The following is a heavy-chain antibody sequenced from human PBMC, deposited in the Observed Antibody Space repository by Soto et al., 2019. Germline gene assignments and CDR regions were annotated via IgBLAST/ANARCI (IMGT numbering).Heavy chain of an antibody. V-gene: IGHV4-34*01. CDR2: INHSGST. CDR1: GGTFSGYY. J-gene: IGHJ4*02. CDR3: ARFDSVVTVFDY. Sequence: PSETLSLTCVVYGGTFSGYYWTWFRQPPGKRLEWIGEINHSGSTDYNASLKSRVTISRDTSKNQFSLRLSSVTAADTAMYYCARFDSVVTVFDYWGQGTLVTVSS. D-gene: IGHD2-15*01.